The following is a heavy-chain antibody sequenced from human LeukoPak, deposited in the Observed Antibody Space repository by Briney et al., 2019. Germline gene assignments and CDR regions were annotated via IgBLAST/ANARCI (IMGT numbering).Heavy chain of an antibody. CDR2: VYYSGSA. CDR1: GGSVGSGTYY. J-gene: IGHJ4*02. V-gene: IGHV4-39*07. D-gene: IGHD5-12*01. CDR3: ARDRLGLRPRDYFDY. Sequence: PSETLSLTCTVSGGSVGSGTYYWSWIRQSPGKGLEWIGNVYYSGSAYYNPSLKSRVTISVDTSKNQFSLKLSSVTAADTAVYYCARDRLGLRPRDYFDYWGQGTLVTVSS.